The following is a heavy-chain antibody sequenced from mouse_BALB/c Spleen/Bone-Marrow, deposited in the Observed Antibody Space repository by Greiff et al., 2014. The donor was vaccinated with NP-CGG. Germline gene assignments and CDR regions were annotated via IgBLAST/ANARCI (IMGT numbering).Heavy chain of an antibody. CDR2: ISFGGGYT. D-gene: IGHD2-1*01. V-gene: IGHV5-6*02. J-gene: IGHJ4*01. CDR3: ARQYGHFGVMDY. CDR1: GFTFSRYG. Sequence: DVKLVESGGDLVKPGGSLKLSCAASGFTFSRYGMSWVRQTPDNRLEWVANISFGGGYTYYPDSVKGQCTISRDKAKNTLYLQMSILKSEDTAMYYCARQYGHFGVMDYWGQGTSVTVSS.